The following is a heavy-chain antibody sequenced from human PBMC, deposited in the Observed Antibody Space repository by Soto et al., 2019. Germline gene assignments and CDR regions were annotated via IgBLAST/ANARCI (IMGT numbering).Heavy chain of an antibody. V-gene: IGHV4-59*13. CDR1: DASISRYD. Sequence: PSETLSPTCDVHDASISRYDWSWFRPHTGKGLGRIGYSYDNGNTNYNPSLKRRVTISVDTSKNQFSLNLTSVTAADTAVYVGAIASYGSGNYYAPDVVSAMHVWGHGTTVTVSS. J-gene: IGHJ6*02. CDR3: AIASYGSGNYYAPDVVSAMHV. CDR2: SYDNGNT. D-gene: IGHD3-10*01.